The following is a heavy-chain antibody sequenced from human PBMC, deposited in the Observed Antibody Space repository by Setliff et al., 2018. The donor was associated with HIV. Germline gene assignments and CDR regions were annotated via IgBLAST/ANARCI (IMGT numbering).Heavy chain of an antibody. Sequence: PGGSLRLSCAASGFTFSGSPIHWVRQASGKGLEWLGRIKTRADNYATAYAASVKGRFTISRDDSMNTAYLQMNSLKIEDTAVYYCAKNWNYGRDAFDIWGQGTMVTVSS. D-gene: IGHD1-7*01. V-gene: IGHV3-73*01. CDR1: GFTFSGSP. CDR2: IKTRADNYAT. J-gene: IGHJ3*02. CDR3: AKNWNYGRDAFDI.